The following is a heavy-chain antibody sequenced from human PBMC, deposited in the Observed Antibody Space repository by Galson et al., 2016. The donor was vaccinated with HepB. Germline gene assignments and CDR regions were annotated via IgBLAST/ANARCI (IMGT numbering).Heavy chain of an antibody. CDR2: IIPIFGRA. V-gene: IGHV1-69*13. Sequence: SVKVSCKASGGTFSNYTMTWVRQAPGQGLEWMGGIIPIFGRAKYAQKFQGRVTITADESTSTACMELSSLGSEDTAVYYCARGLTRWLQLWTFHYWGQGTLVIVSS. J-gene: IGHJ4*01. CDR3: ARGLTRWLQLWTFHY. D-gene: IGHD5-24*01. CDR1: GGTFSNYT.